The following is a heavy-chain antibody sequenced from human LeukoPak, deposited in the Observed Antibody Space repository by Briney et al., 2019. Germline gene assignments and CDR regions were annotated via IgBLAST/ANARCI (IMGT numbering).Heavy chain of an antibody. V-gene: IGHV1-18*01. J-gene: IGHJ4*02. D-gene: IGHD3-10*01. CDR1: GYTFTSYG. Sequence: ASLKVSCKASGYTFTSYGISWVRQAPGQGLEWMGWISAYNGNTNYAQKLQGRVTMTTDTSTSTAYMELRSLRSDDTAVYYCARDGYYYGLGTYGSIYWGQGTLVTVSS. CDR3: ARDGYYYGLGTYGSIY. CDR2: ISAYNGNT.